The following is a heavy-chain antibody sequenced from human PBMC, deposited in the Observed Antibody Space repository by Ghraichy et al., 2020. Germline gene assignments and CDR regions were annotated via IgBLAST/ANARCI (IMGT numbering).Heavy chain of an antibody. V-gene: IGHV4/OR15-8*02. CDR1: GVSINSSNW. D-gene: IGHD6-19*01. CDR2: IYHYGNG. J-gene: IGHJ4*02. CDR3: ARVAVAGQGRHDY. Sequence: SETLSLTCGVSGVSINSSNWWTWVRQPPGMGLELIGEIYHYGNGYYTPSLTGRVTITVDKSRNQFSLKFYSVTAADTALYFCARVAVAGQGRHDYWGQGIMVSVSS.